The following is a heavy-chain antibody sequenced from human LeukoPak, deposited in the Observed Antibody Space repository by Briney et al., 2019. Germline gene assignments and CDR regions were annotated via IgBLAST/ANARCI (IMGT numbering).Heavy chain of an antibody. V-gene: IGHV7-4-1*02. CDR3: AREGPVAAAGKGWFDP. J-gene: IGHJ5*02. D-gene: IGHD6-13*01. Sequence: ASVKVSCKASGYTFTSYAMNWVRQAPGQGLEWMGWINTNTGNPTYAQGFTGRFVFSLDTSVSTAYLQISSLKAEDTAVYYCAREGPVAAAGKGWFDPWGQGTLVTVSS. CDR2: INTNTGNP. CDR1: GYTFTSYA.